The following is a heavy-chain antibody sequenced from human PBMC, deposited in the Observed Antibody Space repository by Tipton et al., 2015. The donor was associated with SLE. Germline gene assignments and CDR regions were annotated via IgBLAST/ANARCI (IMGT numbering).Heavy chain of an antibody. J-gene: IGHJ3*02. Sequence: SGFTFSSYGMHWVRQAPGKGLEWVAFIRYDGSNKYYADSVKGRFTISRDNSKNTLYLQMNSLRAEDTAVYYCGATSIAARGAFDIWGQGTMVTVSS. CDR3: GATSIAARGAFDI. CDR1: GFTFSSYG. CDR2: IRYDGSNK. D-gene: IGHD6-6*01. V-gene: IGHV3-30*02.